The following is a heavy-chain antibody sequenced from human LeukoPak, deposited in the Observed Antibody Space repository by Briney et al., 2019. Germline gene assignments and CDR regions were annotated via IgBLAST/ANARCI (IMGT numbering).Heavy chain of an antibody. J-gene: IGHJ4*02. CDR3: ARDFLTVGG. CDR2: ISSCSSYI. Sequence: PGGSLRLSCAASGFTFSTYSMNWVRRAPGKGLEWVSSISSCSSYIYYADSVKGRFTISRDNAKNSLFLQMNSLKAEDTAVYYCARDFLTVGGWGLRTLVTVSS. V-gene: IGHV3-21*01. CDR1: GFTFSTYS. D-gene: IGHD4-11*01.